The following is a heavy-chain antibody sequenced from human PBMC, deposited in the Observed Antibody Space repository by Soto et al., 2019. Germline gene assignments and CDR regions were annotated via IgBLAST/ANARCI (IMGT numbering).Heavy chain of an antibody. J-gene: IGHJ4*02. Sequence: GGSLRLSCAASGFTFSSYAMHWVRQAPGKGLEYVSAISSNGGSTYYADSVEGRFTISRDNSKNTLYLQMGSLRAEDMAVYYCARGGREWELLSPGFDYWGQGTLVTVSS. D-gene: IGHD1-26*01. CDR1: GFTFSSYA. V-gene: IGHV3-64*02. CDR3: ARGGREWELLSPGFDY. CDR2: ISSNGGST.